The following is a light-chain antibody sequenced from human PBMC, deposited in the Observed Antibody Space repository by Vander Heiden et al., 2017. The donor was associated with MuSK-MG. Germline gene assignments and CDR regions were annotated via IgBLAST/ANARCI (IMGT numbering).Light chain of an antibody. V-gene: IGLV1-47*02. CDR3: AASEDSLSGWV. CDR2: SNN. CDR1: SSNIGSNY. J-gene: IGLJ3*02. Sequence: QSVLTQPPSSSGTPGQRVTISCSGSSSNIGSNYVYWYHQLPGTAPKLLIYSNNQRPSGVPDRFSGSKAGTAASLATSGLRSEDEADDYWAASEDSLSGWVFGGGTKLTVL.